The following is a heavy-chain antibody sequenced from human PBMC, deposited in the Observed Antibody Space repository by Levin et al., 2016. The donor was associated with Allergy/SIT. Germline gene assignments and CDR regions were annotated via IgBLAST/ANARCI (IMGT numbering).Heavy chain of an antibody. D-gene: IGHD6-19*01. CDR2: VTASGSTT. CDR3: AKRLRNSAWESDY. CDR1: GFSFGSYD. Sequence: GESLKISCAASGFSFGSYDMNWVRQAPGKGLEWVSTVTASGSTTYYADSVKGRFTISRDNSKNTLYLQMNSLRADDTAVYYCAKRLRNSAWESDYWGQGTLVTVSS. V-gene: IGHV3-23*01. J-gene: IGHJ4*02.